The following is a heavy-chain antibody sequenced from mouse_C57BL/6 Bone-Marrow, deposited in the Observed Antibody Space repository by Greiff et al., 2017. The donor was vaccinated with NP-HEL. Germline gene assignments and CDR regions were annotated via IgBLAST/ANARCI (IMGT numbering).Heavy chain of an antibody. CDR1: GFTFSSYA. CDR2: ISDGGSYT. CDR3: ARWLQFAY. D-gene: IGHD2-2*01. J-gene: IGHJ3*01. Sequence: EVKVVESGGGLVKPGGSLKLSCAASGFTFSSYAMSWVRQTPEKRLEWVATISDGGSYTYYPDNVKGRFTISRDNAKNNLYLQMSHLKSEDTAMYYCARWLQFAYWGQGTLVTVSA. V-gene: IGHV5-4*03.